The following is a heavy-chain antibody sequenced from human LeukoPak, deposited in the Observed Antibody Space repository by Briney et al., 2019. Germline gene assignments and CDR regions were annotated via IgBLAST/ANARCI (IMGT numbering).Heavy chain of an antibody. J-gene: IGHJ3*02. CDR1: GYTCTGYY. V-gene: IGHV1-2*02. Sequence: ASVKVSCKASGYTCTGYYMYWVRQAPGQGLEWMGWINSNSGGRNYAQNFQGRVTMTRDTSISTAYMELSRLRSDDTAVYYCARGRRITMIVVVTLRDAFDIWGQGTMVTVSS. CDR3: ARGRRITMIVVVTLRDAFDI. D-gene: IGHD3-22*01. CDR2: INSNSGGR.